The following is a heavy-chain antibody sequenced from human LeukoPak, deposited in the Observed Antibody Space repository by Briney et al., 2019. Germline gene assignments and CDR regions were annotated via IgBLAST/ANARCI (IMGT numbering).Heavy chain of an antibody. CDR1: GGSISSSSYY. D-gene: IGHD6-13*01. CDR2: IYYSGST. V-gene: IGHV4-39*07. J-gene: IGHJ3*02. Sequence: PSETLSLTCTVSGGSISSSSYYWGWIRQPPGKGLEWIGSIYYSGSTYYNPSLKSRVTISVDTSKNQFSLKLSSVTAADTAVYYCARTPVIAAAGYDTFDIWGQGTMVTVSS. CDR3: ARTPVIAAAGYDTFDI.